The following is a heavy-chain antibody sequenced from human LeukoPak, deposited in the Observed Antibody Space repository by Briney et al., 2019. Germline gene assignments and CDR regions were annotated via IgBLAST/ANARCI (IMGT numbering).Heavy chain of an antibody. CDR1: GYTFTSYG. V-gene: IGHV1-18*01. D-gene: IGHD5-18*01. CDR3: AKAHVDTAMVTTPGFDY. J-gene: IGHJ4*02. CDR2: ISAYNGNT. Sequence: ASVKVSCKASGYTFTSYGISWVRQAPGQGLEWMGWISAYNGNTNYAQKLQGRVTMTTDTSTSTAYMELRSLRSDDTAVYYCAKAHVDTAMVTTPGFDYWGQGTLVTVSS.